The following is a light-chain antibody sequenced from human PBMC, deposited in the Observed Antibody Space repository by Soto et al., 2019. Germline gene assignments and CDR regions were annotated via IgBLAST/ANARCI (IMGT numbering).Light chain of an antibody. CDR1: SSDIGGYNS. J-gene: IGLJ3*02. CDR2: DVT. CDR3: CSYAGSYTWV. V-gene: IGLV2-11*01. Sequence: QSALTQSPSASGSPGQSVTISCTGTSSDIGGYNSVSWYQQHPGKAPKVMIYDVTKRPSGVPDRFSGSRSGNTASLTISGLQAEDEADYYCCSYAGSYTWVFGGGTKVTVL.